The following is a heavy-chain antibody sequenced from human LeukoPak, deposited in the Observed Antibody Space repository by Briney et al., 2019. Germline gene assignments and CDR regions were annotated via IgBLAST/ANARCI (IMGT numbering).Heavy chain of an antibody. CDR1: GGTFSSYA. D-gene: IGHD2-2*01. V-gene: IGHV1-69*01. Sequence: VASVKVSCKASGGTFSSYAISWVRQAPGQGLEWMGGIIPIFGTANYAQKFQGRVTITADESTSTAYMELSSLRSEDTAVYYCARELRYTSGSTSCYYFDYWGQGTLVTVSS. CDR3: ARELRYTSGSTSCYYFDY. J-gene: IGHJ4*02. CDR2: IIPIFGTA.